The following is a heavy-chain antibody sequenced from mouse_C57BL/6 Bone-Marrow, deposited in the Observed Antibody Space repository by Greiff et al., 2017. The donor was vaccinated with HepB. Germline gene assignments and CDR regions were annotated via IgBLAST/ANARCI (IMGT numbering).Heavy chain of an antibody. J-gene: IGHJ2*01. D-gene: IGHD1-1*01. V-gene: IGHV5-4*01. CDR2: ISDGGSYT. Sequence: EVQVVESGGGLVKPGGSLKLSCAASGFTFSSYAMSWVRQTPEKRLEWVATISDGGSYTYYPDNVKGRFTISRDNAKNNLYLQMSHLKSEDTAMYYCARSDYYGRESDYWGQGTTLTVSS. CDR1: GFTFSSYA. CDR3: ARSDYYGRESDY.